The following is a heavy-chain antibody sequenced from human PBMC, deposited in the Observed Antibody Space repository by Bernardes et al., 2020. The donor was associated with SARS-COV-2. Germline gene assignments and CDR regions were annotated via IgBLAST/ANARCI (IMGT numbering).Heavy chain of an antibody. J-gene: IGHJ4*02. D-gene: IGHD2-2*01. Sequence: SETLSLTCTVSGASISSYYWSWIRQPAGKGLEWIGRIYSSGTTNYNPSLKSRVTMSIDTSKNQFTLKLRSVTDADTAVYYCARDSFISSYEYWGQGTLVTVPS. CDR2: IYSSGTT. CDR3: ARDSFISSYEY. V-gene: IGHV4-4*07. CDR1: GASISSYY.